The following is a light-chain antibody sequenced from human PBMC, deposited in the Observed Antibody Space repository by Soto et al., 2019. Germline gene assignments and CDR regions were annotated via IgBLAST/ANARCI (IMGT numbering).Light chain of an antibody. CDR3: MQSLQTPIT. J-gene: IGKJ5*01. CDR1: QSLLHSHGYNY. V-gene: IGKV2-28*01. CDR2: FGS. Sequence: DIVMTQFPISMPATPGQPASVSCKSSQSLLHSHGYNYMDWYVQKQGQSPQVXXYFGSSRASGVPDRFSGSGSGTDCTMTISRVEAEDGGVYYCMQSLQTPITFGQGTRLEIK.